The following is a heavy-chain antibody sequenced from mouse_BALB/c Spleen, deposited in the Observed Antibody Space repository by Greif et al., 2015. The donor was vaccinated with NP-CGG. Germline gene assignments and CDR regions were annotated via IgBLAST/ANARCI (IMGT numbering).Heavy chain of an antibody. Sequence: EVMLVESGGGLVKPGGSLKLSCAASGFAFSSYDMSWVRQTPEKRLEWVATISSGGSYTYYPDSVKGRFTISRDNARNTLYLQMSSLRSEDTALYYCARPLLREGFWYAMDYWGRGTSVTVSS. CDR2: ISSGGSYT. J-gene: IGHJ4*01. D-gene: IGHD2-12*01. CDR3: ARPLLREGFWYAMDY. CDR1: GFAFSSYD. V-gene: IGHV5-9*02.